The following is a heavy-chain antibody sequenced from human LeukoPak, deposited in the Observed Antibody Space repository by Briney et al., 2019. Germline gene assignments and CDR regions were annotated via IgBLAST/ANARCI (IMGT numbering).Heavy chain of an antibody. J-gene: IGHJ6*02. CDR1: GYSFTSYW. CDR2: IYPGDSDT. Sequence: GGSLKISCKGSGYSFTSYWIGWVRQMPGKGLEWMGIIYPGDSDTRYSPSFQGQVTISADKSISTAYLQWSSLKASDTAMYYCARQGCSSTSCYFYYYGMDVWGQGTTVTVSS. CDR3: ARQGCSSTSCYFYYYGMDV. D-gene: IGHD2-2*01. V-gene: IGHV5-51*01.